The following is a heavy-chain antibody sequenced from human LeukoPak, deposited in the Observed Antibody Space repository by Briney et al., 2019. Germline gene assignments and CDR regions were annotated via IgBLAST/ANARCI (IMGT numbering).Heavy chain of an antibody. CDR2: IYYSGST. Sequence: PSETLSLTCTVSGDSISSSDYNWGWIRQPPGKGLEWIGSIYYSGSTYYNPSLKSRVNISVDTSNNNQFSLKLSSVTAADTAVYYCARRASLCCRFDSWGQGTLVTVSS. CDR1: GDSISSSDYN. V-gene: IGHV4-39*01. CDR3: ARRASLCCRFDS. J-gene: IGHJ4*02. D-gene: IGHD2-15*01.